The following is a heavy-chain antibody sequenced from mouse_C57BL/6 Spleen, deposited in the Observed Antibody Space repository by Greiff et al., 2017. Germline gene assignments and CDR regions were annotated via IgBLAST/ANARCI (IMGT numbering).Heavy chain of an antibody. D-gene: IGHD2-1*01. CDR1: GFTFSSYT. J-gene: IGHJ1*03. Sequence: EVKLMESGGGLVKPGGSLKLSCAASGFTFSSYTMSWVRQTPEKRLEWVATISGGGGNTYYPDSVKGRFTISRDNAKNTLYLQMSSLRSEDTALYYCARHYGNYGYFDVWGTGTTVTVSS. CDR3: ARHYGNYGYFDV. CDR2: ISGGGGNT. V-gene: IGHV5-9*01.